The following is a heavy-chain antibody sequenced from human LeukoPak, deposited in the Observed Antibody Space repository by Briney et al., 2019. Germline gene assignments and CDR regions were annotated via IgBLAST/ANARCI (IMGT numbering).Heavy chain of an antibody. CDR3: ARVGTYGDLY. V-gene: IGHV1-46*03. D-gene: IGHD4-17*01. Sequence: GASVKVSCKASGYTFTSYYTHWVRQAPGQGLEWRGIINPSGGSTSYAQKFQGRFTMTRDTSTSTVYMELSSLRSEDTAVYYCARVGTYGDLYWGQGTLVTVSS. J-gene: IGHJ4*02. CDR1: GYTFTSYY. CDR2: INPSGGST.